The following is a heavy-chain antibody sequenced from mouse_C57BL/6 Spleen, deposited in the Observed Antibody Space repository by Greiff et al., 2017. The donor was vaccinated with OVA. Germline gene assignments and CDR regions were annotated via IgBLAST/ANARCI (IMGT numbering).Heavy chain of an antibody. V-gene: IGHV14-2*01. CDR3: ASGGNPAWFAY. CDR2: IDPEDGGT. CDR1: GFNIKDYY. Sequence: EVKLQQSGAELVKPGASVKLSCTASGFNIKDYYMHWVKQRTEQGLEWIGRIDPEDGGTKYAPKFQGKATITADTSSNTAYLQLSSLTSEDTAVYYCASGGNPAWFAYWGQGTLLTVSA. J-gene: IGHJ3*01. D-gene: IGHD2-1*01.